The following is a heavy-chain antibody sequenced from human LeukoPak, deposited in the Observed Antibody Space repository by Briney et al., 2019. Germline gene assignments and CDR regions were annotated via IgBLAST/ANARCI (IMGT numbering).Heavy chain of an antibody. CDR3: ARLLGPRFDY. CDR1: GGSFSGYY. CDR2: INHSGST. Sequence: SETLSLTCAVYGGSFSGYYWSWIRQPPGKGPEWIGEINHSGSTNYNPSLKSRVTISVDTSKNQFSLKLSSVTAADTAVYYCARLLGPRFDYWGQGTLVTVSS. J-gene: IGHJ4*02. V-gene: IGHV4-34*01.